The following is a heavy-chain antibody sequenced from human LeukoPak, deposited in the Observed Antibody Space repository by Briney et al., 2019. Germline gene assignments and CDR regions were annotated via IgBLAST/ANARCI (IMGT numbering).Heavy chain of an antibody. Sequence: ASVKVSCKASGGTFSSYAISWVRQAPGQGLEWMGWINTNTGNPTYAQGFTGRFVFSLDTSVSTAYLQISSLKAEDTAVYYCARGEGEWFGESFDYWGQGTLVTVSS. CDR3: ARGEGEWFGESFDY. D-gene: IGHD3-10*01. J-gene: IGHJ4*02. CDR1: GGTFSSYA. V-gene: IGHV7-4-1*02. CDR2: INTNTGNP.